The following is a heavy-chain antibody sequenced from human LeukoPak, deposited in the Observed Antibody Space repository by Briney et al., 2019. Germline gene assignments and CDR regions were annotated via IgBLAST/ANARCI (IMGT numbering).Heavy chain of an antibody. V-gene: IGHV3-53*05. J-gene: IGHJ2*01. D-gene: IGHD6-19*01. CDR3: AREGGWGNWYFDL. CDR1: GFTVSSNY. CDR2: IYSGGST. Sequence: GGSLRLSCAASGFTVSSNYMSWVRQAPGMGLEWVSVIYSGGSTYYADSVKGRFTISRDNSQNTLYLEMNSLRDEDTAFYYCAREGGWGNWYFDLWGRGTLVTVSS.